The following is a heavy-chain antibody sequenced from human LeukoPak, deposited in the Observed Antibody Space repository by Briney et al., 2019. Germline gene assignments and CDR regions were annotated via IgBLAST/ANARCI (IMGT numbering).Heavy chain of an antibody. CDR1: GFTFSSYA. Sequence: SGGSLRLSCAASGFTFSSYAMTWVRQAPGKGLEWVSAITGSGASIYYADSVKGRFTISRDNFNNTLYLQMNSLRADDTAVYYCAKVGLQLVWYFFDYCGQGTLVTVSS. CDR2: ITGSGASI. J-gene: IGHJ4*02. D-gene: IGHD6-13*01. CDR3: AKVGLQLVWYFFDY. V-gene: IGHV3-23*01.